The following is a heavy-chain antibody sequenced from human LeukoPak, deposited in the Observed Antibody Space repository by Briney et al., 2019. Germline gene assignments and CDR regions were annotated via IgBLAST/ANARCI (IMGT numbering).Heavy chain of an antibody. CDR1: GYTFTSYG. D-gene: IGHD6-13*01. CDR2: ISAYNGNT. J-gene: IGHJ4*02. Sequence: ASVKVSCKAAGYTFTSYGISWVRQAPGQGLEWMGWISAYNGNTNYAQKLQGRVTMTTDTSTSTAYMELRSLRSDDTAVYYCARAVVERSSSWGQLIKYYFDYWGQGTLVTVSS. V-gene: IGHV1-18*01. CDR3: ARAVVERSSSWGQLIKYYFDY.